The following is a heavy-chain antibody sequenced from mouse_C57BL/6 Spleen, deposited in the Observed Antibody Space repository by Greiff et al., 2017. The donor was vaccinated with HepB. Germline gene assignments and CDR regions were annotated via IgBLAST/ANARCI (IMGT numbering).Heavy chain of an antibody. J-gene: IGHJ3*01. Sequence: VQLQQPGAELVKPGASVKLSCKASGYTFTSYWMHWVKQRPGQGLEWIGMIHPNSGSTNYNEKFKSKATLTVDKSSSTAYMQLSSLTSEDSAVYYCARGIYYDYGAWFAYWGQGTLVTVSA. CDR3: ARGIYYDYGAWFAY. V-gene: IGHV1-64*01. D-gene: IGHD2-4*01. CDR2: IHPNSGST. CDR1: GYTFTSYW.